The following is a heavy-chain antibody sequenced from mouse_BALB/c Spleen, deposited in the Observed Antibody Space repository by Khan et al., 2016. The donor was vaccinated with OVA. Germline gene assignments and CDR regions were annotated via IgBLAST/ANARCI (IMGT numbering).Heavy chain of an antibody. CDR2: IDPYSGGT. J-gene: IGHJ4*01. CDR3: ARMIITTDCYAMDY. V-gene: IGHV1S135*01. D-gene: IGHD1-1*01. Sequence: EVQLQESGPELVKPGASVKVSCKASGYSFTDYNMYWVKQSHGKSLEWIGYIDPYSGGTTYNQKFKGKATLTVDKSSSTAFMQLNSLTSEDSALYYGARMIITTDCYAMDYWGQGTSVTVSS. CDR1: GYSFTDYN.